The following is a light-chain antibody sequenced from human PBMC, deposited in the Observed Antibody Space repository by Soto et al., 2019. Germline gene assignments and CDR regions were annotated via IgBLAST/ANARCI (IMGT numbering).Light chain of an antibody. J-gene: IGKJ1*01. CDR3: QQYGSSPGT. V-gene: IGKV3-20*01. Sequence: EIVLTQSPATLSLSPGERATLSCRASQSVSSSFLGWYQQRPGQSPKLLIYGSSIMATGIPDRFSGSGSWTNFSPTINRLEPEDFAVYYCQQYGSSPGTFGQGTKVDIK. CDR2: GSS. CDR1: QSVSSSF.